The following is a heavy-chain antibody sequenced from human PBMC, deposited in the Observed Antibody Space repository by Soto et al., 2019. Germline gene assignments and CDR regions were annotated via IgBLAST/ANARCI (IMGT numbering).Heavy chain of an antibody. CDR3: ARIYYFDSSDYYPFDF. V-gene: IGHV5-51*01. J-gene: IGHJ4*02. D-gene: IGHD3-22*01. Sequence: PGESLKISCKGSGYNFTSYWIAWVRQMPGKGLEWMGIIYPGDSDTRYSPSFQGQVTISADKSISTAFLQWSSLKASDTAMFYCARIYYFDSSDYYPFDFWGQGTLVTVSS. CDR2: IYPGDSDT. CDR1: GYNFTSYW.